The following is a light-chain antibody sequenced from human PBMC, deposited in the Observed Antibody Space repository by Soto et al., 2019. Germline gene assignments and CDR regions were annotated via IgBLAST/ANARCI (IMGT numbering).Light chain of an antibody. V-gene: IGKV3-20*01. Sequence: EIVLTQSPGTLSLSPGEGAALSCRASQSLSSNSLACYQHKPGQAPRLLIYGASSKATGVPDRFYGTGSGTDFTLTISRLEPEDFAVYYCQQYSSSPQTFGQGTKVDIK. J-gene: IGKJ1*01. CDR3: QQYSSSPQT. CDR1: QSLSSNS. CDR2: GAS.